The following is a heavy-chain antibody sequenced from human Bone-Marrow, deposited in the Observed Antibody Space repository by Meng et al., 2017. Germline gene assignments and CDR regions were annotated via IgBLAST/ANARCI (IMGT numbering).Heavy chain of an antibody. CDR2: ISGSGGST. D-gene: IGHD3-22*01. J-gene: IGHJ6*02. Sequence: GESLKISCAASGFTFSSYALSWVRQAPGKGLEWASAISGSGGSTYYADPVKGRFTISRDNSKNTLYLQMNSLKAEDTAVYYCAKDLGQPMIVYYYYYYGMDVWGQGTTVTVSS. V-gene: IGHV3-23*01. CDR1: GFTFSSYA. CDR3: AKDLGQPMIVYYYYYYGMDV.